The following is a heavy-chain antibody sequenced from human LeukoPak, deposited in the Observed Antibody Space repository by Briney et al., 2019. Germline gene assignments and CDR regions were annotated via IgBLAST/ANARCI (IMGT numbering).Heavy chain of an antibody. D-gene: IGHD1-1*01. Sequence: ASVKVSCKASGYTFTSYGISWVRQAPGQGLEWMRWISAYNGNTNYAQKLQGRVTMTTDTSTSTAYMELRSLRSDDTAVYYCARDTWNNWNDGMVYWGQGTLVTVSS. J-gene: IGHJ4*02. CDR2: ISAYNGNT. V-gene: IGHV1-18*01. CDR3: ARDTWNNWNDGMVY. CDR1: GYTFTSYG.